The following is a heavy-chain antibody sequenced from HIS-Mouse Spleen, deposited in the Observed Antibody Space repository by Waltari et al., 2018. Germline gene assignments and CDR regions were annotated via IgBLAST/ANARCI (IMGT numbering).Heavy chain of an antibody. CDR3: ARKRTASGWFDP. CDR2: FYYSGST. J-gene: IGHJ5*02. CDR1: GCSISSRSYY. D-gene: IGHD2-21*02. V-gene: IGHV4-39*01. Sequence: QLQLQESGPGLVKPSETLSLTCTVPGCSISSRSYYWGWIRQPPGKGLEWIGSFYYSGSTYYNPSLKSRVTISVDTSKNQFSLKLSSVTAADTAVYYCARKRTASGWFDPWGQGTLVTVSS.